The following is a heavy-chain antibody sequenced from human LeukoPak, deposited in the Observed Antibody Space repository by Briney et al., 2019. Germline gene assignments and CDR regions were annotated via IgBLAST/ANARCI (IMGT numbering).Heavy chain of an antibody. V-gene: IGHV4-39*07. J-gene: IGHJ4*02. CDR1: GGSISSSSYY. D-gene: IGHD3-9*01. CDR3: ARDKEVLRYFDWLTTTDYYFDY. Sequence: SETLSLTCTVSGGSISSSSYYWGWIRQPPGKGLEWIGSIYYSGSTYYNPSLKSRVTISVDTSKNQFSLKLSSVTAADTAVYYCARDKEVLRYFDWLTTTDYYFDYWGQGTLVTVSS. CDR2: IYYSGST.